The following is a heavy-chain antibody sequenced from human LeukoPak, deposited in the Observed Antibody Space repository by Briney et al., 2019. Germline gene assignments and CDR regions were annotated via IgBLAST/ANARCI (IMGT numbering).Heavy chain of an antibody. V-gene: IGHV1-2*02. D-gene: IGHD2-15*01. CDR1: GYTFTGYY. CDR3: ARDSCSGGSCYGVPDY. Sequence: ASVKVSCKASGYTFTGYYMHWVRQAPGQGLEWMGWINPNSGGTNYAQKFQGRVTMTRDTSISTAYMELSRLRSDDTAVYYCARDSCSGGSCYGVPDYWGQGTLVTVSS. J-gene: IGHJ4*02. CDR2: INPNSGGT.